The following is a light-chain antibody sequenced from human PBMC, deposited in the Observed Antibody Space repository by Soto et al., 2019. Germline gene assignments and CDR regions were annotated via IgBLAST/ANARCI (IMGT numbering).Light chain of an antibody. J-gene: IGLJ3*02. CDR1: SSDVGAYNY. CDR3: NSYTSINNWV. CDR2: EVS. V-gene: IGLV2-14*01. Sequence: QSALTQPASVSGSPGQSITISCTGTSSDVGAYNYVSWYQQHPGKVPKLMIYEVSNRPSGVSNRFSGSKSGNTASLTISGLQAEDEADYYCNSYTSINNWVFGGGTTLTVL.